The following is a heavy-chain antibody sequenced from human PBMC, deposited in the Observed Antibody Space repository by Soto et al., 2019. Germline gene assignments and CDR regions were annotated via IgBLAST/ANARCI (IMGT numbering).Heavy chain of an antibody. Sequence: GGSLRLSCAASGVTFSNYAMSWVRQAPGKGLEWVSSIKGSGESTYYADSGKGRFPISRDNSRNTLYLQMNSLRAEDTAIYYCAKDVSSGIFSAFDIWGQGTMVTVSS. CDR1: GVTFSNYA. CDR3: AKDVSSGIFSAFDI. CDR2: IKGSGEST. D-gene: IGHD3-3*01. J-gene: IGHJ3*02. V-gene: IGHV3-23*01.